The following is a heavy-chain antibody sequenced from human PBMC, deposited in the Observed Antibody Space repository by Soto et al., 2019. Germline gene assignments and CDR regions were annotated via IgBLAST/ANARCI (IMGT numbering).Heavy chain of an antibody. D-gene: IGHD6-19*01. V-gene: IGHV1-3*01. J-gene: IGHJ5*02. CDR3: ARDRQGIAVAGIGWFDP. Sequence: ASVKVSCKASGYTFTTYGISWVRQAPGQRLEWMGWINAGNGNTKYSQKFQGRVTITRDTSASTAYMELSSLRSEDTAVYCCARDRQGIAVAGIGWFDPWGQGTLVTVSS. CDR2: INAGNGNT. CDR1: GYTFTTYG.